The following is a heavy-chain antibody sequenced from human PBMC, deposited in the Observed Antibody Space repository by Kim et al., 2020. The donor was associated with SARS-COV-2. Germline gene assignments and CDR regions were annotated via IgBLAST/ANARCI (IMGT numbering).Heavy chain of an antibody. J-gene: IGHJ4*02. CDR2: IYYSGST. Sequence: SETLSLTCTVSGGSISSGGYYWSWIRQHPGKGLEWIGYIYYSGSTYYNPSLKSRVTISVDTSKNQFSLKLSSVTAADTAVYYCARTRITMIVVVTHFDYWGRGTLVVVSA. CDR3: ARTRITMIVVVTHFDY. V-gene: IGHV4-31*03. D-gene: IGHD3-22*01. CDR1: GGSISSGGYY.